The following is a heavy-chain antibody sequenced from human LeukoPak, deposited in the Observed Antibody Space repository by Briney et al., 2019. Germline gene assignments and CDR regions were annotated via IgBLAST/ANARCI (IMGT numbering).Heavy chain of an antibody. D-gene: IGHD3-10*01. J-gene: IGHJ4*02. Sequence: ASVKVSCQASGYTFTGYYMHWVRQAPGQGLEWMGWINPNSGGTNYAQKFQGRVTMTRDTSISTAYMELSRLTSDDTAVYYCARLPTDSGSYFLRIDYWGQGTLVTVSS. CDR3: ARLPTDSGSYFLRIDY. CDR1: GYTFTGYY. CDR2: INPNSGGT. V-gene: IGHV1-2*02.